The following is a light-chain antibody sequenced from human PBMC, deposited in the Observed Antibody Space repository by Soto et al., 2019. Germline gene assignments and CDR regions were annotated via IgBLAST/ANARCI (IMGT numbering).Light chain of an antibody. CDR2: DDF. CDR1: NIGTKS. V-gene: IGLV3-21*02. J-gene: IGLJ2*01. CDR3: QVWDGDSAHPV. Sequence: SYELTQAPSVSVAPGQTATITCGGDNIGTKSVHWYQHEPGRAPLLVVYDDFDRPSGIPERFSGSNSGNTATLTISRVEAGDEGDYYCQVWDGDSAHPVFGGGTKLTVL.